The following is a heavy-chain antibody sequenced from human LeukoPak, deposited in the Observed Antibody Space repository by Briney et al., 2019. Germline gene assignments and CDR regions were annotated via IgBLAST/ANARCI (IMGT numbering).Heavy chain of an antibody. CDR1: GGTFSSYA. Sequence: ASVKVSCKASGGTFSSYAISWVRQAPGQGLEWMGGIIPIFGTANYAQKFQGRVTITADESTSTAYMELSSLRPEDTAVYYCARDRLRYFDHWGQGTLVTVSS. D-gene: IGHD5-12*01. CDR3: ARDRLRYFDH. V-gene: IGHV1-69*01. J-gene: IGHJ4*02. CDR2: IIPIFGTA.